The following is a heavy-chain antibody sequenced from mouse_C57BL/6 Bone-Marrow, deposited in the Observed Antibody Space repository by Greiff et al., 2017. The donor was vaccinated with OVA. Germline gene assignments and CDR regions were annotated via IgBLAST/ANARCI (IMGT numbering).Heavy chain of an antibody. CDR2: IYPNNGGT. Sequence: VQLQQSGPELVKPGASVKISCKASGYTFTDYYMNWVKQSPGKSLEWIGDIYPNNGGTSYNQKFKGKATLTVDKSSSTASMELLSLTSEDSAVYYCAIEAGFYFDYWGQGTTLTVSS. V-gene: IGHV1-26*01. D-gene: IGHD4-1*01. CDR3: AIEAGFYFDY. CDR1: GYTFTDYY. J-gene: IGHJ2*01.